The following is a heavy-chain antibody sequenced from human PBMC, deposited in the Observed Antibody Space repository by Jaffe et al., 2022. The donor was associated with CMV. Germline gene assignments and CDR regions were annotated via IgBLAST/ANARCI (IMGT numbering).Heavy chain of an antibody. CDR2: AHNSGSA. CDR3: ARRGQPRGLYYFDY. D-gene: IGHD4-17*01. V-gene: IGHV4-59*08. J-gene: IGHJ4*02. Sequence: QVQLQESGPGLAKPSETLSLTCTVSGGSISDYHWSWIRQAPGKGLEWIGYAHNSGSANYNPSLKSRVTISVDTSKNQFSLNLTSVTAPDTAVYYCARRGQPRGLYYFDYWGQGTLVTVSS. CDR1: GGSISDYH.